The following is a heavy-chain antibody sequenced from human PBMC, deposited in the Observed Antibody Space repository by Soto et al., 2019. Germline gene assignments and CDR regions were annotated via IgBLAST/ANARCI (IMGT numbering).Heavy chain of an antibody. CDR1: GFTFSSYA. V-gene: IGHV3-23*01. J-gene: IGHJ4*02. Sequence: LRLSCAASGFTFSSYAMSWVRQAPGKGLEWVSAISGSGGSTYYADSVKGRFTISRDNSKNTLYLQMNSLRAEDTAVYYCAKAAILRFLEWLLYPPDYWGQGTPGHRLL. CDR3: AKAAILRFLEWLLYPPDY. D-gene: IGHD3-3*01. CDR2: ISGSGGST.